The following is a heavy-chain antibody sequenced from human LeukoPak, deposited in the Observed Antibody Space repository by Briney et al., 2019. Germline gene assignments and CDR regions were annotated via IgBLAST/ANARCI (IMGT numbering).Heavy chain of an antibody. CDR1: GYTFTSYA. V-gene: IGHV1-3*01. Sequence: ASVKVSCTASGYTFTSYAMHWVRQAPGQRLEWMGWINAGNGNTKYSQKFQGRVTITRDTSASTAYMELSGLRSEDTAVYYCARGLGYCSSTSCYGAWGVYWGQGTLVTVSS. CDR2: INAGNGNT. D-gene: IGHD2-2*03. J-gene: IGHJ4*02. CDR3: ARGLGYCSSTSCYGAWGVY.